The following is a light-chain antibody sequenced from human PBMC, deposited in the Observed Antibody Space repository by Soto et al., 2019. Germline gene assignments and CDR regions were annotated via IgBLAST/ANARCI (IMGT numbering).Light chain of an antibody. CDR2: EVS. V-gene: IGLV2-18*02. CDR1: NSDVGSYNR. Sequence: QSAPTQPPPVSRSPGQSVAVSRPGNNSDVGSYNRVSWYQQPPGTAPKLMVYEVSNRPSGVPDRFSGSKSGNTASLTISGLQAEDEADYYCSSFTSSTTYVFGTGTKVTVL. J-gene: IGLJ1*01. CDR3: SSFTSSTTYV.